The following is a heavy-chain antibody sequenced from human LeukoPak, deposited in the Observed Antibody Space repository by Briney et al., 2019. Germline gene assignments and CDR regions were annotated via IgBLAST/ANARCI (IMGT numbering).Heavy chain of an antibody. V-gene: IGHV4-34*01. D-gene: IGHD1-26*01. Sequence: PSETLSLICAVYGGSFSGYYWSWIRQPPGKGLEWIGEINHSGSTNYNPSLKSRVTISVDTSKNQFSLKLSSVTAADTAVYYCAGDSGSYYRGVGAFDIWGQGTMVTVSS. CDR2: INHSGST. J-gene: IGHJ3*02. CDR1: GGSFSGYY. CDR3: AGDSGSYYRGVGAFDI.